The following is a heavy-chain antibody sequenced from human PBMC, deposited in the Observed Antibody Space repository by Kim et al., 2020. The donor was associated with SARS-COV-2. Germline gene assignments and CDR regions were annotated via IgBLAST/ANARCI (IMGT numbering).Heavy chain of an antibody. CDR1: GGSFSGYY. CDR2: INHSGST. V-gene: IGHV4-34*01. Sequence: SETLSLTCAVYGGSFSGYYWSWIRQPPGKGLEWIGEINHSGSTNYNPSLKSRVTISVDTSKNQFSLKLSSVTAADMAVYYCARTTDSSGYPDAFDIWGQG. J-gene: IGHJ3*02. D-gene: IGHD3-22*01. CDR3: ARTTDSSGYPDAFDI.